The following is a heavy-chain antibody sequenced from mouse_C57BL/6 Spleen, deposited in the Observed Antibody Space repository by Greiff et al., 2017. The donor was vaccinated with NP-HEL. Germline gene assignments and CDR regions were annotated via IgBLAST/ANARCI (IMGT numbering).Heavy chain of an antibody. J-gene: IGHJ2*01. CDR2: IDPSDSYT. D-gene: IGHD1-1*01. V-gene: IGHV1-59*01. Sequence: QVQLQQPGAELVRPGTSVKLSCKASGYTFTSYWMHWVKQRPGQGLEWIGVIDPSDSYTNYNQKFKGKATLTVDTSSSTAYMQLSSLTSEDSAVYYCARYYRSRDYFDYWGQGTTLTVSS. CDR3: ARYYRSRDYFDY. CDR1: GYTFTSYW.